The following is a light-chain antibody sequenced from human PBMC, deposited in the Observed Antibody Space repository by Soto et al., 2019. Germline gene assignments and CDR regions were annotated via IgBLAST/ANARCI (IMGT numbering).Light chain of an antibody. Sequence: QSALTQPPSASGSPGQSVTISCTGTSSDVGGYHYISWYQQHPGKAPKLMIHEVTKRPSGVPDRFSGSKSGNTASLTVSGLQGEDEADYYCSSYAGSNNLLFGGGTQLTVL. J-gene: IGLJ2*01. CDR3: SSYAGSNNLL. CDR1: SSDVGGYHY. V-gene: IGLV2-8*01. CDR2: EVT.